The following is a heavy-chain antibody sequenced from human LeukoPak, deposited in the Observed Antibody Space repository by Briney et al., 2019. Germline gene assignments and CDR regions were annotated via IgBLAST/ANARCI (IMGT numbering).Heavy chain of an antibody. CDR2: ISYDGSNK. Sequence: GGSLRLSCAASGFTFSSYGMHWVRQAPGKGLEWVAVISYDGSNKYYADSVKGRFTISRDNSKNTLYLQMNSLRAEDTAVYYCAKDSSYGKAMVRGAIIPPFFYWGQGTLVTVSS. CDR3: AKDSSYGKAMVRGAIIPPFFY. CDR1: GFTFSSYG. V-gene: IGHV3-30*18. J-gene: IGHJ4*02. D-gene: IGHD3-10*01.